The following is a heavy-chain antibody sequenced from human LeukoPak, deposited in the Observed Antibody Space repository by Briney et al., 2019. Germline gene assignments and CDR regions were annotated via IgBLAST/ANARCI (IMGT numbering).Heavy chain of an antibody. D-gene: IGHD1-7*01. CDR3: AILQPGITGTRLD. CDR1: GYTFTSYD. Sequence: ASVKVSCKASGYTFTSYDINWVRQATGQGLEWMGWMNPNSGNTGYAQKFQGRVTITRNTSISTAYMELSSLRSEDTAVYYCAILQPGITGTRLDWGQGTLATVSS. CDR2: MNPNSGNT. J-gene: IGHJ4*02. V-gene: IGHV1-8*03.